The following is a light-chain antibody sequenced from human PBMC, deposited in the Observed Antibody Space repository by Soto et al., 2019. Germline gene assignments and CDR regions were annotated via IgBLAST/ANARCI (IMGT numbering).Light chain of an antibody. V-gene: IGKV3-20*01. CDR2: GAS. J-gene: IGKJ1*01. CDR3: QEYGSSRT. Sequence: EIVLTQAPGTLSLSPGERATLSCRASQSVRSSYLAWYQQKPGQASRLLIYGASSRATGIPDRFSGSGSGTDFTLTISRLEPEDFAVYYCQEYGSSRTFGQGTKVDIK. CDR1: QSVRSSY.